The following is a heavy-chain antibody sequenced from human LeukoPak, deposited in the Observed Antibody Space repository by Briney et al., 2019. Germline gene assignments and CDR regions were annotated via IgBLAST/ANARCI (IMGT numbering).Heavy chain of an antibody. V-gene: IGHV3-23*01. Sequence: HAGGPLRLSCAASGFTFSSYAMSWVRQAPGKGLEWVSSIGGSGGSTYYADSVKGRFTISRDNSKNTLYLQMNSLRAEDTAVYYCAKDSKKDIVATTYYYYYMDVWGKGTTVTVSS. CDR1: GFTFSSYA. D-gene: IGHD5-12*01. CDR2: IGGSGGST. J-gene: IGHJ6*03. CDR3: AKDSKKDIVATTYYYYYMDV.